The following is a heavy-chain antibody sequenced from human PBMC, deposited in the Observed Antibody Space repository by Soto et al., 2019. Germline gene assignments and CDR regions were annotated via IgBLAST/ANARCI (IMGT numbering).Heavy chain of an antibody. J-gene: IGHJ5*02. D-gene: IGHD6-19*01. V-gene: IGHV1-18*01. CDR3: ARDGSSGSQGGNWFDP. Sequence: QVQLVQSGAEVKKPGASVKVSCSASGYTLTSYGISWERQVPGQGLERLGWISAYNGKTNYAQKLQGRVTMTTDTSTSTAYMELRRLRSDDTAVYYCARDGSSGSQGGNWFDPWGQGILVTVSS. CDR2: ISAYNGKT. CDR1: GYTLTSYG.